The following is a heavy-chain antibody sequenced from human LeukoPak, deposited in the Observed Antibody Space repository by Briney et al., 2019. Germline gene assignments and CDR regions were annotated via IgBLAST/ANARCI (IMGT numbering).Heavy chain of an antibody. D-gene: IGHD6-13*01. CDR2: INPSGGST. CDR1: GHTFTGYY. CDR3: ARVRVWGVSSSWSPGVYYFDY. J-gene: IGHJ4*02. V-gene: IGHV1-46*01. Sequence: ASVKVSCKASGHTFTGYYMHWVRQAPGQGLEWMGIINPSGGSTSYAQKFQGRVTMTRDTSTSTVYMELSSLRSEDTAVYYCARVRVWGVSSSWSPGVYYFDYWGQGTLVTVSS.